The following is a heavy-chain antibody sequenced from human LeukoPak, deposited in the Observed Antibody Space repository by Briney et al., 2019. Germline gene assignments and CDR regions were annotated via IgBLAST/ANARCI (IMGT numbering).Heavy chain of an antibody. CDR1: GYTFTGYY. CDR3: ARGREVAGTVSY. J-gene: IGHJ4*02. Sequence: GASVKVSCKASGYTFTGYYLHWVRQAPGQGLEWMGCVNPNSGDTNYAQKFQGSVTMTRDTSSSTAYMELSRLRFDDSAVYYCARGREVAGTVSYWGQGTLVTVSS. V-gene: IGHV1-2*02. CDR2: VNPNSGDT. D-gene: IGHD6-19*01.